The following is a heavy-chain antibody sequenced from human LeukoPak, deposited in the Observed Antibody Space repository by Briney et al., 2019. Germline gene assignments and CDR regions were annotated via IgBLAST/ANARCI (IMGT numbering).Heavy chain of an antibody. D-gene: IGHD6-13*01. J-gene: IGHJ6*03. Sequence: PGGSLRLSCAASGFTFSSYSMNWVRQAPGKGLEWVSYISSSSSTIYYADSVKGRFTISRDNAKNSLYLRMNSLRAEDTAVYYCARVDSSSRTGYYYYMDVWGKGTTVTVSS. CDR2: ISSSSSTI. CDR1: GFTFSSYS. CDR3: ARVDSSSRTGYYYYMDV. V-gene: IGHV3-48*01.